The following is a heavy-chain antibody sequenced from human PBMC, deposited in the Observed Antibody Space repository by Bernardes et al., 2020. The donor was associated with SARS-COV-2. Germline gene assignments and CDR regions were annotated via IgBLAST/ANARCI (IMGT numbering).Heavy chain of an antibody. CDR2: ISYDGSNK. D-gene: IGHD5-12*01. CDR1: GFTFSSYA. V-gene: IGHV3-30-3*01. CDR3: ANLAVDAFDI. J-gene: IGHJ3*02. Sequence: GGSLRLSCAASGFTFSSYAMHWVRQAPGKGLEWVAVISYDGSNKYYADSVKGRFTISRDNSKNSLYLQMNSLRAEDTALYYCANLAVDAFDIWGQGTMVTVSS.